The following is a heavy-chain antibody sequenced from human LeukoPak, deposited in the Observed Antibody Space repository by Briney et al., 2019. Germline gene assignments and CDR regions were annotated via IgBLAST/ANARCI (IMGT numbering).Heavy chain of an antibody. J-gene: IGHJ5*02. D-gene: IGHD2-15*01. CDR2: ISSSGSTI. V-gene: IGHV3-48*03. Sequence: GGSLRLSCAASGFTFSSYEMNWVRQAPGKGLEWVSYISSSGSTIYYADSVKGRFTISRDNAKNSLYLQMNSLRAEDTAVYYCARDSVVVAATAWFDPWGQGTLVTVSS. CDR1: GFTFSSYE. CDR3: ARDSVVVAATAWFDP.